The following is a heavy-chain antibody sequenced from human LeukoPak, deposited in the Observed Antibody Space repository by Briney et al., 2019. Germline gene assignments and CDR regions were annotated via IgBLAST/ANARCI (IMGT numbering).Heavy chain of an antibody. CDR3: ARGGYDILTGYYPHFDY. J-gene: IGHJ4*02. V-gene: IGHV1-3*01. CDR2: INAGNGNT. D-gene: IGHD3-9*01. CDR1: GYTFTSYA. Sequence: AASVKVSCKASGYTFTSYAMHWVRQAPGQRLEWMGWINAGNGNTKYSQEFQGRVTITRGTSTSTAYMELRSLRSDDTAVYYCARGGYDILTGYYPHFDYWGQGTLVTASS.